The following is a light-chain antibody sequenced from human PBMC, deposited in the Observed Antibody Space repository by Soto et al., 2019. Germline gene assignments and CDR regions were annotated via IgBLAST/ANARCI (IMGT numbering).Light chain of an antibody. Sequence: ETVLTQSPGTLSLSPGERATLSCRASQSVSSNYLVWYQQKPGQAPRLLIYGASSRATGIPDRFSGSGSGTDFTLTISRLEPEDFAVYYCQQYGSSPGTFGQGTKVDNK. CDR2: GAS. J-gene: IGKJ1*01. CDR3: QQYGSSPGT. CDR1: QSVSSNY. V-gene: IGKV3-20*01.